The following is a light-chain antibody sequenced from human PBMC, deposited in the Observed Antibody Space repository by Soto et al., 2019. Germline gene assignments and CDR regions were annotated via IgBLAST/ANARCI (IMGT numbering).Light chain of an antibody. V-gene: IGLV2-11*01. CDR2: DVS. CDR3: SVYTRTSTYV. Sequence: QSVLTQPRSVSGSPGQSVTISCTGTSSDVGGYYYVSWYQQHPGKAPKLMIYDVSNRPSGVPDRFSGSRSGNTASLTISGLQPEDEGDYYCSVYTRTSTYVFGTGTKVTVL. J-gene: IGLJ1*01. CDR1: SSDVGGYYY.